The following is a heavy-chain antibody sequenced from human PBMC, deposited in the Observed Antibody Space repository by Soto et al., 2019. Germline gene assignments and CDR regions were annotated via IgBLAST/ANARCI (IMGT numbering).Heavy chain of an antibody. CDR1: GYSFTNYG. CDR3: ARDRGVAPPVAGNTHYYYYMDL. CDR2: ISGFNGNT. D-gene: IGHD6-19*01. Sequence: QDQLVQSGAEVKKPGASVTVSCKASGYSFTNYGITWVRQAPGQGLEWMGWISGFNGNTPYAQKLQGRVTMTTGASNSTAYMELRSLRSDDTAVYYCARDRGVAPPVAGNTHYYYYMDLWGKGTTVTVSS. J-gene: IGHJ6*03. V-gene: IGHV1-18*01.